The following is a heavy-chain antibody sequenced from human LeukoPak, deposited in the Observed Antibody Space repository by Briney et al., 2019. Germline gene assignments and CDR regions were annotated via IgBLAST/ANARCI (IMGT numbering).Heavy chain of an antibody. CDR3: AYPAFDY. CDR2: ISYDGSNK. Sequence: PGRSLRLSCAASGFTFSSYAMHWVRQAPGKGLEWVAVISYDGSNKYYADSVKGRFTISRDNSKNTLCLQMNSLRAEDTAVYYCAYPAFDYWGQGTLVTVSS. CDR1: GFTFSSYA. J-gene: IGHJ4*02. D-gene: IGHD3-16*02. V-gene: IGHV3-30-3*01.